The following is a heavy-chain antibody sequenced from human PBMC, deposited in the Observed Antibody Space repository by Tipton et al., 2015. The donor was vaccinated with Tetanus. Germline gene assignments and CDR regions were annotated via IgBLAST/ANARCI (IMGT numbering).Heavy chain of an antibody. D-gene: IGHD4-23*01. CDR1: GGSISSFY. CDR3: AGLPVGGGYSAHHYFLH. J-gene: IGHJ4*02. Sequence: TLSLTCTVSGGSISSFYWSWIRQSPGRGLEWIGYIYYTGNTNYNPSLKSRVTISADTIKKQFSLNLRSVTAADTAVYYCAGLPVGGGYSAHHYFLHWGQGTLVTVSS. CDR2: IYYTGNT. V-gene: IGHV4-59*01.